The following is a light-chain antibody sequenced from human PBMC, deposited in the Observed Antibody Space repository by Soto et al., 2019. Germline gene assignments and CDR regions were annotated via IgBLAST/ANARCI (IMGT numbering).Light chain of an antibody. CDR2: EVT. J-gene: IGLJ2*01. Sequence: QSALTQPPSASGSPGQSVTISCTGTSNDVGGHNYVSWYQQHPDKAPKLMIYEVTKRPSGVPGRFSGSKSGNTASLTVSGLQAEDEADYYCNSYAGGDILVFGGGTKLTVL. V-gene: IGLV2-8*01. CDR1: SNDVGGHNY. CDR3: NSYAGGDILV.